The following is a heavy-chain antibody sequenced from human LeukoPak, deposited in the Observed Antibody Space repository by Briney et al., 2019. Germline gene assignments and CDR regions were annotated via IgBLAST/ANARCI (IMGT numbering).Heavy chain of an antibody. D-gene: IGHD3-10*01. Sequence: GGSLRLSCAASGFTFSSYGMHWVRQAPGKGLEWVAVISYDGSNKYYADSVKGRFTISRDNSKNTLYLQMNSLRAEDTAVYYCAKELWFGESQTGFDYWGRGTLVTVSS. CDR3: AKELWFGESQTGFDY. J-gene: IGHJ4*02. V-gene: IGHV3-30*18. CDR2: ISYDGSNK. CDR1: GFTFSSYG.